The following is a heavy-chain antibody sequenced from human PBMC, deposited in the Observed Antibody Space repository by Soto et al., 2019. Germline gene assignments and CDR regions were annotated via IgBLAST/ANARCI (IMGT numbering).Heavy chain of an antibody. Sequence: EVQVLESGGGLVQPGGSLRLSCVGSGFIFSNYAMAWVRQAPGKVLEWVSGFGGSGGTYYADSVKGRYTISRDNSKNTLYLQMNSLRVEDTAVYYCAKSQSSLSDMDVWGKGTAVTVSS. J-gene: IGHJ6*03. V-gene: IGHV3-23*01. CDR3: AKSQSSLSDMDV. CDR1: GFIFSNYA. CDR2: FGGSGGT.